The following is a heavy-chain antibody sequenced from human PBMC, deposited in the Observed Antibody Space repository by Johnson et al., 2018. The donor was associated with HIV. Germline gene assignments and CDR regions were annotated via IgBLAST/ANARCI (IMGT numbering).Heavy chain of an antibody. V-gene: IGHV3-74*01. CDR2: INSDGTIP. D-gene: IGHD3-3*01. CDR1: GFTFISYW. Sequence: VQLVESGGGLVQPGGSLRLSCAASGFTFISYWMHWVRQAPGKGLVWVSRINSDGTIPSYADSVKGRFTISRDNANNTLYPQMDSLRVEATAVYYCARGFRSAFVDSFDIWGQGRMVTVSS. J-gene: IGHJ3*02. CDR3: ARGFRSAFVDSFDI.